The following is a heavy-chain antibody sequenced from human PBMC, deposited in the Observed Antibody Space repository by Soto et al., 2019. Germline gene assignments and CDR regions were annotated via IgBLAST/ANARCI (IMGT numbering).Heavy chain of an antibody. CDR3: ARSVESGRVGEYFPQ. CDR2: TYYRSKWYN. J-gene: IGHJ1*01. D-gene: IGHD1-26*01. CDR1: GDSVSRNSAT. Sequence: QVQLQQSGPGLVKPSQTLSLTCAISGDSVSRNSATWNWIRQSPSRGLEWLGRTYYRSKWYNDYAVSVTSRIATTPDTSKTQFSLQLNSVTPEDTAVYYCARSVESGRVGEYFPQWGQGTLVTVSS. V-gene: IGHV6-1*01.